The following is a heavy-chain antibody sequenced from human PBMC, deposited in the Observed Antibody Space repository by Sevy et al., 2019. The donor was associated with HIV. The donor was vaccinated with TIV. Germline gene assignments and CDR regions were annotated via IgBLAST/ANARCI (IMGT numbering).Heavy chain of an antibody. Sequence: GGSLRLSCTASGFTFGDYAVSWVRQAPGKGLEWVGHIKSETEGGTTDYGAPMKGRFSISRDDSKATLSLQMNSLKTEDTAVYYCATGRSILQNWGQGVLVTVSS. CDR1: GFTFGDYA. J-gene: IGHJ4*02. CDR3: ATGRSILQN. V-gene: IGHV3-15*01. CDR2: IKSETEGGTT. D-gene: IGHD2-21*01.